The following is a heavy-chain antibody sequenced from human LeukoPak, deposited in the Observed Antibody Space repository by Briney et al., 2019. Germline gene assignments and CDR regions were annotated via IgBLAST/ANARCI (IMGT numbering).Heavy chain of an antibody. CDR3: ARVITGAYRADY. V-gene: IGHV1-18*01. J-gene: IGHJ4*02. CDR2: ISPYNGNT. Sequence: ASVKVSCKASGYTFTSYSFSWVRQAPGQGLEWMGWISPYNGNTNYAQRFKGRVTKTTDTSTSTAYMELTSLRSDDTAVYYCARVITGAYRADYWGQGTLVTVSS. CDR1: GYTFTSYS. D-gene: IGHD1-20*01.